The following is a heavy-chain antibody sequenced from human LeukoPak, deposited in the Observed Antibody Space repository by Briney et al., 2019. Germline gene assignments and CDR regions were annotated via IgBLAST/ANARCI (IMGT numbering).Heavy chain of an antibody. CDR2: INPNSGGT. CDR1: GYTFTGYY. D-gene: IGHD6-13*01. J-gene: IGHJ4*02. CDR3: ARESPYSSSATDY. Sequence: GASVTVSCKASGYTFTGYYMHWVRQAPGQGLEWMGWINPNSGGTNYAQKFQGRVTMTRDTSISTAYMELSRLRSDDTAVYYCARESPYSSSATDYWGQGTLVTVSS. V-gene: IGHV1-2*02.